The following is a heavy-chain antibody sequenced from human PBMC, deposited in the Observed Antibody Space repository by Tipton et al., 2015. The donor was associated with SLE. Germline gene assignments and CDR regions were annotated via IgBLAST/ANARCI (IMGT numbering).Heavy chain of an antibody. V-gene: IGHV4-59*08. CDR3: ARADPSWVSFDY. Sequence: TLSLICTVSGGSISSYYWSWIRQPPGKGLEWIGYIYYSGSTNYNPSLKSRVTISVDTSKNQFSLKLSSVTAADTAVYYCARADPSWVSFDYWGQGTLVTVSS. CDR2: IYYSGST. J-gene: IGHJ4*02. D-gene: IGHD2-8*01. CDR1: GGSISSYY.